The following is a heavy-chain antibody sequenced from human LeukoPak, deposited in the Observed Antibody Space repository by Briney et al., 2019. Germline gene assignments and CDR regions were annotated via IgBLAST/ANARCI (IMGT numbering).Heavy chain of an antibody. J-gene: IGHJ4*02. D-gene: IGHD6-13*01. CDR2: IYYSGST. Sequence: SETLSLTCTVSGGSISSGGYYWSWIRQHPGKGLEWIGYIYYSGSTYYNPSLKSRVTISVDTSKNQFSLKLSSVTAADTAVYYCARGQQLANLDYWGQGTLVTVSS. CDR3: ARGQQLANLDY. V-gene: IGHV4-31*03. CDR1: GGSISSGGYY.